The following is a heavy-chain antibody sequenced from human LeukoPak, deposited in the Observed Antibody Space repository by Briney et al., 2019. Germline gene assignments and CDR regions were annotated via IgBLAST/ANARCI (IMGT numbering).Heavy chain of an antibody. CDR3: ARDSLPDYDSSGYYH. V-gene: IGHV1-18*01. D-gene: IGHD3-22*01. CDR2: ISAYNGNT. J-gene: IGHJ5*02. Sequence: ASVKVSCRASGYTFTSYGISWVRQAPGQGLEWMGWISAYNGNTNYAQKLQGRVTMTTDTSTSTAYMELRSLRSDDTAVYYCARDSLPDYDSSGYYHWGQGTLVTVSS. CDR1: GYTFTSYG.